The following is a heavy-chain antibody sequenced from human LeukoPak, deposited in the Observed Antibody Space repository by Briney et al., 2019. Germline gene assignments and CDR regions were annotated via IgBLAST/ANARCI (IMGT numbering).Heavy chain of an antibody. D-gene: IGHD5-18*01. Sequence: SETLSLTCAVSGGSISSNSYYWGWIRQPPGKGLEWIGSIYYSGSTYYNPSLKSRVTISVDTSKNQFSLKLSSVTAADTAVYYCARVLYTAMVGGPFDYWGQGTLVTVSS. CDR2: IYYSGST. CDR1: GGSISSNSYY. V-gene: IGHV4-39*01. J-gene: IGHJ4*02. CDR3: ARVLYTAMVGGPFDY.